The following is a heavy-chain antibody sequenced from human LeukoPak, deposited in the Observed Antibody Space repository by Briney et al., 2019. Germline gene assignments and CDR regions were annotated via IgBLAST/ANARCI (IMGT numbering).Heavy chain of an antibody. J-gene: IGHJ3*02. Sequence: GGSLRLSCAASGFTFSSYSMNWVRQAPGKGLEWVSSISSSSSYIYYADSVKGRFTISRDNAKNSLYLQMNSLRAEDMALYYCAKDVAPVYYVFWSALGFDIWGQGTMVTVSS. CDR2: ISSSSSYI. CDR3: AKDVAPVYYVFWSALGFDI. V-gene: IGHV3-21*04. CDR1: GFTFSSYS. D-gene: IGHD3-3*01.